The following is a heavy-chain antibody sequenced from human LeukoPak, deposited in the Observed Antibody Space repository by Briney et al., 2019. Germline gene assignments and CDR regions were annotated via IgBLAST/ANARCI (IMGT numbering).Heavy chain of an antibody. CDR1: GYTFTSYG. CDR2: IIPIFGTA. Sequence: ASVKVSCKASGYTFTSYGISWVRQAPGQGLEWMGGIIPIFGTANYAQKFQGRVTITADESTSTAYMELSSLRSEDTAPYYCARAYDFWSSPYYYYYYMDVWGKGTTVTVSS. V-gene: IGHV1-69*13. J-gene: IGHJ6*03. CDR3: ARAYDFWSSPYYYYYYMDV. D-gene: IGHD3-3*01.